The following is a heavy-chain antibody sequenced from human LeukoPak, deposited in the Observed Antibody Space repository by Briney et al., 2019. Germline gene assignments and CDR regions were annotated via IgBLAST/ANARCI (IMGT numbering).Heavy chain of an antibody. D-gene: IGHD6-13*01. CDR3: ARDGASSSWANYYYYYGMDV. CDR1: GGSISSYY. V-gene: IGHV4-59*01. Sequence: SETLSLTCTVSGGSISSYYWSWIRQPPGKGLEWIGYIYYSGSTNYNPSLKSRVTISVDTSKNQFSLQLSSVTAADTAVYYCARDGASSSWANYYYYYGMDVWGQGTTVTVSS. J-gene: IGHJ6*02. CDR2: IYYSGST.